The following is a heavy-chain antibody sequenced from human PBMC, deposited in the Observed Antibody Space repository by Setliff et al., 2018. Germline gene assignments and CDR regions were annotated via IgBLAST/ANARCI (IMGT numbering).Heavy chain of an antibody. CDR2: IKEDGNEK. V-gene: IGHV3-7*01. Sequence: PGGSLRLSCSASGFTFNNYWMGWVRQIPGKGLEWVANIKEDGNEKYYVDSMKGRISISRDNARNSLYLQMSTLRVEDTAVDYCAREGYGDYAPRPYFGMDVWGQGTTVTVSS. J-gene: IGHJ6*02. CDR3: AREGYGDYAPRPYFGMDV. CDR1: GFTFNNYW. D-gene: IGHD4-17*01.